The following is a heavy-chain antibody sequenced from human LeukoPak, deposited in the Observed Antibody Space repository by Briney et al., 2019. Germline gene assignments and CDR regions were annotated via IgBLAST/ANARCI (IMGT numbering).Heavy chain of an antibody. Sequence: KPSETLSLTCTVSGDSISTDYWSWIRQSPGKGLEWVGYINYNGNTEYNPSLKSRVTISVDRSKNHVSLKMKSVTAADTAMYYCARVDCISDRCYNYWGLGTLVTVSS. V-gene: IGHV4-59*08. D-gene: IGHD4/OR15-4a*01. J-gene: IGHJ4*02. CDR3: ARVDCISDRCYNY. CDR2: INYNGNT. CDR1: GDSISTDY.